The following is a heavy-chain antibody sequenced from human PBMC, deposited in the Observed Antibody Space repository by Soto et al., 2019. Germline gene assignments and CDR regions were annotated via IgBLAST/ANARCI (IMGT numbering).Heavy chain of an antibody. CDR2: IYATGTT. V-gene: IGHV4-4*07. CDR1: GAPISGFY. D-gene: IGHD1-1*01. Sequence: SETLSLTCTVSGAPISGFYWSWIRKSAGKGLEWIGRIYATGTTDYNPSLKSRVMMSVDTSKKQFSLKLRSVTAADTAVYYCVRDGTKTLRDWFDPWGQGISVTVDS. CDR3: VRDGTKTLRDWFDP. J-gene: IGHJ5*02.